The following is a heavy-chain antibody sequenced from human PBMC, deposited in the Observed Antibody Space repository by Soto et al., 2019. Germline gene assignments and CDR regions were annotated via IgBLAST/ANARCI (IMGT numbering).Heavy chain of an antibody. D-gene: IGHD1-1*01. Sequence: APVNGYCKGSGYRYTRDPVHWGSQAHGQRLEWMGWINAGNGNTKYSQKFQGRVTITRDTSASTAYMELSSLRSEDTAVYYCARGYNWDDGIDYWGQGTLVTVSS. CDR3: ARGYNWDDGIDY. J-gene: IGHJ4*02. CDR2: INAGNGNT. CDR1: GYRYTRDP. V-gene: IGHV1-3*01.